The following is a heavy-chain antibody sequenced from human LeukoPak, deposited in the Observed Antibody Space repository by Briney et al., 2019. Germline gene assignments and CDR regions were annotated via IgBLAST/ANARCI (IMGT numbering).Heavy chain of an antibody. CDR1: GGSISSSSYY. D-gene: IGHD6-6*01. CDR3: ARGYSSSSEPFDY. V-gene: IGHV4-39*07. Sequence: PSETLSLTCTVSGGSISSSSYYWGWIRQPPGKGLEWIGSMYYSGSTNYNPSLKSRVTISVDTSKNQFSLKLSSVTAADTAVYYCARGYSSSSEPFDYWGQGTLVTVSS. J-gene: IGHJ4*02. CDR2: MYYSGST.